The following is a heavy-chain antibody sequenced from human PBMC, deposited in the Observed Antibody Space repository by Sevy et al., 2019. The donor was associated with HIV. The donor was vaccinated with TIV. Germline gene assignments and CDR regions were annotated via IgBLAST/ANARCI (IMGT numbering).Heavy chain of an antibody. CDR3: TLEGLYCTDGSCYSKGFGS. CDR1: GFRVTNVW. D-gene: IGHD2-15*01. J-gene: IGHJ4*02. CDR2: IKSLTDGGTI. V-gene: IGHV3-15*01. Sequence: GGSLRLSCVNFGFRVTNVWMSWVRQAPGKRLEWVGRIKSLTDGGTIDYAPPLKGRFTISRDESKNTLYLQMSSLKIEDTAVYYCTLEGLYCTDGSCYSKGFGSWGQGTLVTVSS.